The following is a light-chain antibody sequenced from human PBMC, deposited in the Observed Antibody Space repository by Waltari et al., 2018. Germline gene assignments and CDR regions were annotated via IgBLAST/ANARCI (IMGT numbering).Light chain of an antibody. Sequence: DIQMTQSPSSLSASVGDRVTMTCRASQSISIYLNWYRQKPGKAPKLLIYAASTLQSGVPSRFSASGSGTDFTLTISSLQPEDFATYYCQQSYSTSIFTFGPGTKVDIK. J-gene: IGKJ3*01. CDR3: QQSYSTSIFT. CDR2: AAS. V-gene: IGKV1-39*01. CDR1: QSISIY.